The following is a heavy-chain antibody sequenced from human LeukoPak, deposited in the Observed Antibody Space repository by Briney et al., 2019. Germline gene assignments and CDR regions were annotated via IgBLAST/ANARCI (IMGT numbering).Heavy chain of an antibody. CDR3: ARGHYGLDV. J-gene: IGHJ6*02. Sequence: GGSLRLSCAASGFTFSSYAMSWVRQAPGKGLEWVSYISTSGRTIYYADSVKGRFTISRDNAQNSLYLHMNSLRAEDTALYYCARGHYGLDVWGQGTTVTVSS. V-gene: IGHV3-48*04. CDR2: ISTSGRTI. CDR1: GFTFSSYA.